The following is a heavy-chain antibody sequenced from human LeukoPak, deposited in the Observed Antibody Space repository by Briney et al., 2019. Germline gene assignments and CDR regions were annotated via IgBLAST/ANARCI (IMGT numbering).Heavy chain of an antibody. CDR1: GGTFSSYA. V-gene: IGHV3-23*01. CDR2: ISGSGGST. D-gene: IGHD2-15*01. CDR3: AKDVSSSGGSWGLLGY. Sequence: SCKASGGTFSSYAISWVRQAPGKGLEWVSAISGSGGSTYYADSVKGRFTISRDNSKNTLYLQMNSLRAEDTAVYYCAKDVSSSGGSWGLLGYWGQGTLVTVSS. J-gene: IGHJ4*02.